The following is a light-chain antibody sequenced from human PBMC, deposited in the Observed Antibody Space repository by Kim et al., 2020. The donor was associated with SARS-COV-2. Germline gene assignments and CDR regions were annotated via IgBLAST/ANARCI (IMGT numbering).Light chain of an antibody. V-gene: IGLV7-43*01. CDR1: TGAVTSGCY. CDR2: RIS. J-gene: IGLJ3*02. CDR3: LLYGGNTWV. Sequence: QAVVTQEPSLTVSPGGTVTLTCASSTGAVTSGCYPNWFQQKPGQVPRTLIYRISDKHSWTPARFSGSLLGGTAALTLSGVQPEDEAEYYCLLYGGNTWVCGGGTQLTVL.